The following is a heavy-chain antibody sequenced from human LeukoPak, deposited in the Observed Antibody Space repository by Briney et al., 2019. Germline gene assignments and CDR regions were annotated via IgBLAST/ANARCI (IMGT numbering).Heavy chain of an antibody. D-gene: IGHD6-19*01. V-gene: IGHV3-23*01. Sequence: GGSLRLSCAASGFTFNSYAVYWVRQAPGKGLEWISGIFGSGGSAHYADSVKGRFTISRDNSKNTVFLQMNSLRAEDTAVYYCAKTTVGYSSGRYPGWPVDCWGQGTLVTVSS. CDR2: IFGSGGSA. CDR3: AKTTVGYSSGRYPGWPVDC. CDR1: GFTFNSYA. J-gene: IGHJ4*02.